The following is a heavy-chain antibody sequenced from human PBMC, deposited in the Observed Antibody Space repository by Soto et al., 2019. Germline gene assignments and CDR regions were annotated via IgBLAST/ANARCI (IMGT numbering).Heavy chain of an antibody. CDR2: ISGSGGST. D-gene: IGHD6-6*01. V-gene: IGHV3-23*01. Sequence: SLRLSCAASGVTFSSYAMSWVRQAPGKGLEWVSAISGSGGSTYYADSVKGRFTISRDNSKNTLYLQMNSLRAEDTAVYYCAKVSSSSGSEYYFDYWGQGTLVTVSS. J-gene: IGHJ4*02. CDR1: GVTFSSYA. CDR3: AKVSSSSGSEYYFDY.